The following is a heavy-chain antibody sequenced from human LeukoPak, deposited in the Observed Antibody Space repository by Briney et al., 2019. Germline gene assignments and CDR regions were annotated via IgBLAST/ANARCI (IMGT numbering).Heavy chain of an antibody. D-gene: IGHD5-12*01. J-gene: IGHJ4*02. CDR1: GDSISSYY. CDR2: ISYRGNT. CDR3: AREGRQGYVYFDC. V-gene: IGHV4-59*01. Sequence: TSETLSLTCTVSGDSISSYYWSWIRQPPGKGLEWMGYISYRGNTNYNPSLKSRVTISVDTSKNQFSLRLTAVATAVTAVYYCAREGRQGYVYFDCWGQGTLVTVSS.